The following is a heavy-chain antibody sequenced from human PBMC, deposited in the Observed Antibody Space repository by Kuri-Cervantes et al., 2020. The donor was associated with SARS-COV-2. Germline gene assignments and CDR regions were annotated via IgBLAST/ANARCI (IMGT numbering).Heavy chain of an antibody. Sequence: GESLKISCAASRFSFSSYTLHWARQAPGKGLECVAVISYDGSNKYYADSVKGRFTISRDNSKNTLYLQMNSLRAEDTAVYYCARATPGLVVVPAAIPNWGQGTLVTVSS. CDR1: RFSFSSYT. D-gene: IGHD2-2*01. V-gene: IGHV3-30-3*01. J-gene: IGHJ4*02. CDR3: ARATPGLVVVPAAIPN. CDR2: ISYDGSNK.